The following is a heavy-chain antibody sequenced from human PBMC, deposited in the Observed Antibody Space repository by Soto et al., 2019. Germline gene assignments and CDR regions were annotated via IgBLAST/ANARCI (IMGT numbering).Heavy chain of an antibody. CDR3: ARGSKQAY. Sequence: EVQLVESGGDLVQPGGSLRLSCVASGFTFSAYWMSWVRQAPGKGLEWVATINNDGSEKYYADAVRGRFTLSRDNTKSSFYLELGGLRAEDTAIYYCARGSKQAYWGQGTLVAVSS. J-gene: IGHJ4*02. CDR2: INNDGSEK. CDR1: GFTFSAYW. V-gene: IGHV3-7*03.